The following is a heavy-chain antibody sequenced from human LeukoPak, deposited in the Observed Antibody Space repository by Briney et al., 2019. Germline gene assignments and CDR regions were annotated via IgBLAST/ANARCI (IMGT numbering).Heavy chain of an antibody. CDR1: GGTFSSYA. D-gene: IGHD5-12*01. J-gene: IGHJ4*02. CDR3: ARGSEGSGYSGYDSY. CDR2: IIPIFGTA. Sequence: EASVKASCKASGGTFSSYAISWVRQAPGQGLEWMGGIIPIFGTANYAQKFQGRVTITADESTSTAYMELSSLRSEDTAVYYCARGSEGSGYSGYDSYWGQGTLVTVSS. V-gene: IGHV1-69*13.